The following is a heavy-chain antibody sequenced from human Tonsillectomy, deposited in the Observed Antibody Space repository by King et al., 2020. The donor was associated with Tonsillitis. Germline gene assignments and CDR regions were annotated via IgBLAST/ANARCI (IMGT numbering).Heavy chain of an antibody. CDR1: GYTFTSYG. Sequence: QLVQSGAEVKKPGASVKVFCKASGYTFTSYGINWVRQAPGQGLEWMGWISAYDGNTNYAQKFQGRVTMTTDTSTTTPYMELRSLRSDDTAVYYCAGRASSGWRPNFDYWGQGTLVTVSS. D-gene: IGHD6-19*01. J-gene: IGHJ4*02. CDR3: AGRASSGWRPNFDY. CDR2: ISAYDGNT. V-gene: IGHV1-18*04.